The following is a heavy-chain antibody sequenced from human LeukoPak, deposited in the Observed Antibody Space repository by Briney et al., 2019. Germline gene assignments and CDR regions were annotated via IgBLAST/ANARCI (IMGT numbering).Heavy chain of an antibody. CDR2: ISTSSSYI. CDR1: GFTFSSYS. Sequence: GGSLRLSCAASGFTFSSYSMNWVRQAPGKGLEWVSSISTSSSYIYYADSVKGRFTISRDNARNSLYLQMNSLRGEDTAVYYCAKGHPAAYYYYYMDVWGKGTTVTISS. V-gene: IGHV3-21*01. J-gene: IGHJ6*03. CDR3: AKGHPAAYYYYYMDV.